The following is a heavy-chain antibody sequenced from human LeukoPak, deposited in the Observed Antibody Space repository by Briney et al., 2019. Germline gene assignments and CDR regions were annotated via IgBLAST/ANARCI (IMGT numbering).Heavy chain of an antibody. CDR3: AKDAQPRSRWFDP. J-gene: IGHJ5*02. D-gene: IGHD3-16*01. CDR1: GFIFKDYW. CDR2: TKQDGSEK. Sequence: GGSLRLSCAASGFIFKDYWMIWVRQAPGKGLEWVANTKQDGSEKYYVDSVKGRFTISRDNAKNSLYLQMNTLRAEDTAMYYCAKDAQPRSRWFDPWGQGTLVTVSS. V-gene: IGHV3-7*03.